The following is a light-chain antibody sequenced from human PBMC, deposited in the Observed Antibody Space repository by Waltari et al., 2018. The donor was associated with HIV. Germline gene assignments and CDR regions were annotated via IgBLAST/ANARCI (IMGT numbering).Light chain of an antibody. CDR3: QQTSDFPRT. CDR2: TAS. V-gene: IGKV1-39*01. CDR1: RSVGTS. Sequence: DIQMTQSPSSLSDSVGDRVTITCRASRSVGTSLHWYRQTAGGVPDLLIHTASDLRDGVPSRFSGSGYGTIFTLTIYSLQPEDVATYYCQQTSDFPRTFGQGTRVEI. J-gene: IGKJ1*01.